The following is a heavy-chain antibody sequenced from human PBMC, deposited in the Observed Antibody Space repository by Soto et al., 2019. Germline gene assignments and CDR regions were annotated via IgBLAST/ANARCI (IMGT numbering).Heavy chain of an antibody. J-gene: IGHJ6*02. CDR1: GGTFSSHS. CDR3: ATGSFTSTGGRIGYHYNAMDV. D-gene: IGHD1-1*01. CDR2: IIPIFGPA. Sequence: SVKVSCKSSGGTFSSHSIDWVRQAPGQGLEWMGGIIPIFGPANFAKKFQGRVTITADESTTTAYMELSSLTSEDTAVYYCATGSFTSTGGRIGYHYNAMDVWGQGTTVTVSS. V-gene: IGHV1-69*13.